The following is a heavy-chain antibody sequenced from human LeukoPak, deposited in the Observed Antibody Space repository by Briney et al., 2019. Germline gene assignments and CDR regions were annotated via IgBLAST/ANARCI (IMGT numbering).Heavy chain of an antibody. J-gene: IGHJ5*02. D-gene: IGHD3-9*01. CDR1: GYTFTGYY. CDR2: MNPNSGNT. Sequence: ASVKVSCKASGYTFTGYYMHWVRQAPGQGLEWMGWMNPNSGNTGYAQKFQGRVTMTRNTSISTAYMELSSLRSEDTAVYYCASSYYDILTGYTTNWFDPWGQGTLVTVSS. V-gene: IGHV1-8*02. CDR3: ASSYYDILTGYTTNWFDP.